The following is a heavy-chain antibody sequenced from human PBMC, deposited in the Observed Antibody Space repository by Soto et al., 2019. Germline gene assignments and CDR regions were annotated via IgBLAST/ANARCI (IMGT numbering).Heavy chain of an antibody. D-gene: IGHD2-2*01. CDR1: GGSTSGSYF. V-gene: IGHV4-30-4*01. Sequence: QVQLQESGPGLVEPSQTLSLTCSVSGGSTSGSYFWSWIRQPPGKGLEWIGYISYIGSTYYNPSLKSRVTISIDTSKNQFSLKMSSVTAADTAVYYCARGNVVLVPAAVLGWFDPWGQGTLVTVSS. CDR2: ISYIGST. CDR3: ARGNVVLVPAAVLGWFDP. J-gene: IGHJ5*02.